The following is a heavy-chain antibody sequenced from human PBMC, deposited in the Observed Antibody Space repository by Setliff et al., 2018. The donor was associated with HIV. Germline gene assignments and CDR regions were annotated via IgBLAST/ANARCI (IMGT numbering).Heavy chain of an antibody. J-gene: IGHJ4*02. CDR2: IYYTGFA. V-gene: IGHV4-34*01. Sequence: SETLSLTCAVYGGSFSGYYWSWIRQTPGKGLEWIGNIYYTGFAYYNPSLKSRVTISLDTSKTHFFLNLTSVTDADTAVYFCTREGRGDPAMAATRIDYWGQGKLVTVSS. CDR3: TREGRGDPAMAATRIDY. D-gene: IGHD2-15*01. CDR1: GGSFSGYY.